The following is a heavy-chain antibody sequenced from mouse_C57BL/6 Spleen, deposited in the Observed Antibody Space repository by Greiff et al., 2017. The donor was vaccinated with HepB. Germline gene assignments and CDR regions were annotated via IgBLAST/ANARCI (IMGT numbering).Heavy chain of an antibody. CDR3: ARHELDRYWYFDV. J-gene: IGHJ1*03. CDR1: GFTFSSYT. D-gene: IGHD4-1*01. V-gene: IGHV5-9*01. CDR2: ISGGGGNT. Sequence: DVKLVESGGGLVKPGGSLKLSCAASGFTFSSYTMSWVRQTPEKRLEWVATISGGGGNTYYPDSVKGRFTISRDNAKNTLYLQMSSLRSEDTALYYCARHELDRYWYFDVWGTGTTVTVSS.